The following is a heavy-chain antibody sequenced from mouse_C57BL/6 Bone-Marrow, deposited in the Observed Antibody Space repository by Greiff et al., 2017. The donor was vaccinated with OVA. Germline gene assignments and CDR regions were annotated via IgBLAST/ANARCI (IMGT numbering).Heavy chain of an antibody. Sequence: VMLVESGAELAKPGASVKLSCKASGYTFTSYWMNWVKQRPGQGLEWIGYINPSSGYAKYNQKFKDKATLTADQSSSTAYMQLSSLTYDDAAVDYCARSIDPYYNVDYWGQGTTLTVSS. D-gene: IGHD2-12*01. J-gene: IGHJ2*01. CDR2: INPSSGYA. V-gene: IGHV1-7*01. CDR1: GYTFTSYW. CDR3: ARSIDPYYNVDY.